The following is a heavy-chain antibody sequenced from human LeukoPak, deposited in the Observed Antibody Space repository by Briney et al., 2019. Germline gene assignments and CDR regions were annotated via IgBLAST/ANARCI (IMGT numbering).Heavy chain of an antibody. J-gene: IGHJ6*03. CDR3: ARGSALGYYYYYMDV. V-gene: IGHV1-69*05. CDR1: GYTFTSYA. CDR2: IIPIFGTA. Sequence: ASVKVSCKASGYTFTSYAISWVRQAPGQGLEWMGGIIPIFGTANYAQKFQGRVTITTDESTSTAYMELSSLRSEDTAVYYCARGSALGYYYYYMDVWGKGTTVTVSS. D-gene: IGHD3-10*01.